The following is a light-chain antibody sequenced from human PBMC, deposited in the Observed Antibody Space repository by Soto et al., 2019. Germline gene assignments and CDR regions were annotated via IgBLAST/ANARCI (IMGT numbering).Light chain of an antibody. J-gene: IGLJ3*02. V-gene: IGLV2-11*01. CDR1: SSDVGDYNY. CDR3: CSYAGSYFLV. CDR2: DVT. Sequence: QSALTQPRSVSGSPGQSVTISCTGTSSDVGDYNYVSWFQQHPGKAPKLMIYDVTKRPSGVPDRFSGSKSGNTASLTISGLQAEDEADYYCCSYAGSYFLVFGGGTKVTVL.